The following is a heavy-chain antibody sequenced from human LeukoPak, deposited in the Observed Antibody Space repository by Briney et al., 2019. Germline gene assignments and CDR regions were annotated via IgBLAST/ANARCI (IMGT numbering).Heavy chain of an antibody. D-gene: IGHD2-8*02. Sequence: GGSLRLSCAASGFTFSTFAMIWVRQPPGKGLEWVSSIFPSGGEIHYADSVRGRFTISRDSSKSTLPLQMNSLRAEDTAIYYCATYRQVLLPFESWGQGTLVTVSS. CDR3: ATYRQVLLPFES. CDR1: GFTFSTFA. CDR2: IFPSGGEI. V-gene: IGHV3-23*01. J-gene: IGHJ4*02.